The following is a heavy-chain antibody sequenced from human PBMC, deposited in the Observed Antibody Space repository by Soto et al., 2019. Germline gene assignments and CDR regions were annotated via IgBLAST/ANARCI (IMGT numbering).Heavy chain of an antibody. J-gene: IGHJ6*02. CDR1: WFTVSDNY. V-gene: IGHV3-53*01. CDR2: LYSGGRI. D-gene: IGHD3-16*01. CDR3: ARSDRDYAYALNV. Sequence: EAQLVESGRGLIQPGGSLRLSCAASWFTVSDNYITWVRQAPGKRLEWVSLLYSGGRIYYADSVKARFTISRDTSKTTLYLQMNSLRTEDTAVYYCARSDRDYAYALNVWGQGTTVTVSS.